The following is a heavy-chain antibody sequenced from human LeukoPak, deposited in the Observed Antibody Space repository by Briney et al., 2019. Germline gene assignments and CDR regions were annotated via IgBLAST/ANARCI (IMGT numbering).Heavy chain of an antibody. D-gene: IGHD3-9*01. Sequence: PVKVSCKASRGTFSTYAITWVRQAPGQGLEWMGGIIPIFGTANYAQKFQGRVTITADESTSTAHMELSSLRSDDTAVFYCARSKALRLDDIYYWGQGTLVTVSS. V-gene: IGHV1-69*13. CDR3: ARSKALRLDDIYY. CDR2: IIPIFGTA. J-gene: IGHJ4*02. CDR1: RGTFSTYA.